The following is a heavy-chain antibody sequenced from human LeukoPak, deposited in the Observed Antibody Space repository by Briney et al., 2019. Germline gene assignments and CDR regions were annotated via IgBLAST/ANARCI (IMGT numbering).Heavy chain of an antibody. Sequence: QSGGSLRLSCAASGFTFSSYAMSWVRQAPGKGLEWVSGIIGNGRSTYYTDSVKGRFTISRDNSKNTLYLQMNSLRAADTAVYYCAKDRSRYDSSAYDFDYWGQGTLVTVSS. D-gene: IGHD3-22*01. J-gene: IGHJ4*02. V-gene: IGHV3-23*01. CDR3: AKDRSRYDSSAYDFDY. CDR1: GFTFSSYA. CDR2: IIGNGRST.